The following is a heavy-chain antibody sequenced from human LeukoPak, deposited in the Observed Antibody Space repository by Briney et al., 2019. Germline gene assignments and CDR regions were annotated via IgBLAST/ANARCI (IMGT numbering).Heavy chain of an antibody. Sequence: GASVKVSCEASGYTFTDYFMHWVRQAPGQGLEWMGWIDPNTGGTKYAQMFQGRVTMTRDRSISTAYMELTRLTSDDTAVYYCARYSSGWYSDFWGQGTLVTVSS. CDR2: IDPNTGGT. CDR1: GYTFTDYF. D-gene: IGHD6-19*01. V-gene: IGHV1-2*02. CDR3: ARYSSGWYSDF. J-gene: IGHJ4*02.